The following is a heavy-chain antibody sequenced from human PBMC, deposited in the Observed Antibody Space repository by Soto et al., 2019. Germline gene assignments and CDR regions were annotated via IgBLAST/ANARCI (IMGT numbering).Heavy chain of an antibody. D-gene: IGHD6-19*01. CDR2: ISSSSSYI. CDR1: GFTFSSYS. Sequence: GGSLRLSCAASGFTFSSYSMNWVRQAPGKGLEWVSSISSSSSYIYYADSVKGRFTISRDNAKNSLYLQMNSLRAEDTAVYYCARDGRGAVAGTGFDYWGQGTLVTVSS. V-gene: IGHV3-21*01. CDR3: ARDGRGAVAGTGFDY. J-gene: IGHJ4*02.